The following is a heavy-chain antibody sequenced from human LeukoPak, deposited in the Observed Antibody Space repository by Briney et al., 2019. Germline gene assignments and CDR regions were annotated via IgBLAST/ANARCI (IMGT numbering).Heavy chain of an antibody. D-gene: IGHD5-24*01. Sequence: SETLSLTCTVSAGSISSAGYYWRRIRQPAGKGLEWIGRIYATGSANYNPSLKSRVTISIDTSKNQFSLKLTSVTAADTALYYCARVFRRGVYNYDGFDIWGQGTMVTVSS. CDR3: ARVFRRGVYNYDGFDI. CDR1: AGSISSAGYY. V-gene: IGHV4-61*02. J-gene: IGHJ3*02. CDR2: IYATGSA.